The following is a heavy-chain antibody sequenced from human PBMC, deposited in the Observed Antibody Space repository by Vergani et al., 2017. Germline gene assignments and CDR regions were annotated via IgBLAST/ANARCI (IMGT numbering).Heavy chain of an antibody. CDR1: GGSISSYY. D-gene: IGHD5-12*01. V-gene: IGHV4-59*01. Sequence: QVQLQESGPGLVKPSETLSLTCTVSGGSISSYYWSWIRQPPGKGLEWIGYIYYSGSTNYNPSLKSRVTISVDTSKNQFSLKLSSVTAADTAVYYCARGRYIGYDYYYYYYGMDVWGQGTTVTVSS. CDR3: ARGRYIGYDYYYYYYGMDV. J-gene: IGHJ6*02. CDR2: IYYSGST.